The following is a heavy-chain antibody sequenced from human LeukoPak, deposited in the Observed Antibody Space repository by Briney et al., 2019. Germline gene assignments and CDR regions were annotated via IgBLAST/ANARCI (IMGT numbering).Heavy chain of an antibody. D-gene: IGHD3-10*01. CDR1: GFTFSSYG. CDR2: IWYDGSNK. CDR3: AKGMVRPGAGYYYYYMDV. V-gene: IGHV3-33*06. J-gene: IGHJ6*03. Sequence: PGGSLRHSCAASGFTFSSYGMHWVRQAPGKGLEWVAVIWYDGSNKYYADSVKGRFTISRDNSKNTLYLQMNSLRAEDTAVYYCAKGMVRPGAGYYYYYMDVWGKGTTVTVSS.